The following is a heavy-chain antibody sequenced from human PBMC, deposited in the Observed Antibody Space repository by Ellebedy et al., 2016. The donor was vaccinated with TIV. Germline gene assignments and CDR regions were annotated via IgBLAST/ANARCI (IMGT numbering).Heavy chain of an antibody. J-gene: IGHJ4*02. Sequence: ASVKVSXXASGGTFSSYAISWVRQAPGQGLEWMGWINPNSGGTNYAQKFQGRVTMTRDTSISTAYMELSRLRSDDTAVYYCARFYSGYDTGYWGQGTLVTVSS. CDR1: GGTFSSYA. CDR2: INPNSGGT. CDR3: ARFYSGYDTGY. V-gene: IGHV1-2*02. D-gene: IGHD5-12*01.